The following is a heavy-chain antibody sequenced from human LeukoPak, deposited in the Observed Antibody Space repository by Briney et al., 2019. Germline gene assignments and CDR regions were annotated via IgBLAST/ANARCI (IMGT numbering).Heavy chain of an antibody. J-gene: IGHJ6*02. CDR3: ASSRDSHYYYYGMDV. D-gene: IGHD3/OR15-3a*01. CDR2: IYIGGST. CDR1: GGSISSGSYY. V-gene: IGHV4-61*02. Sequence: SQTLSLTRTVSGGSISSGSYYWSWIRQPAGKGLEWIGRIYIGGSTNYNPSLKSRVTISVDTSENQFSLKLSSVTAADTAVYYCASSRDSHYYYYGMDVWGQGTTVTVSS.